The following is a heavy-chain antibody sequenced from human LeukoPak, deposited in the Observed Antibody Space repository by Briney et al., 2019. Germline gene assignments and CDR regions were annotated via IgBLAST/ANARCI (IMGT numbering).Heavy chain of an antibody. CDR3: ARGATGDRLPYFDY. J-gene: IGHJ4*02. V-gene: IGHV3-21*01. D-gene: IGHD7-27*01. CDR1: GFTFSSYS. Sequence: GGSLRLPCAASGFTFSSYSMNWVRQAPGKGLEWVPSISSSSSYIYYADSVKGRFTVSRDNAKNSLYLQMNSLRAEDTAVYYCARGATGDRLPYFDYWGQGTLVTVSS. CDR2: ISSSSSYI.